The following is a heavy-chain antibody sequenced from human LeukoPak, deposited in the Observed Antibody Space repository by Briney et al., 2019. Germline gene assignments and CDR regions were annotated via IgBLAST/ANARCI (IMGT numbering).Heavy chain of an antibody. V-gene: IGHV1-18*04. CDR2: ISAYNGNT. Sequence: ASVKVSCKASGYTFTGYYMHWVRQAPGQGLEWMGWISAYNGNTNYAQKLQGRVTMTTDTSTSTAYMELRGLRSDDTAVYYCARESGALAFDIWGQGTMVTVSS. D-gene: IGHD1-26*01. CDR3: ARESGALAFDI. J-gene: IGHJ3*02. CDR1: GYTFTGYY.